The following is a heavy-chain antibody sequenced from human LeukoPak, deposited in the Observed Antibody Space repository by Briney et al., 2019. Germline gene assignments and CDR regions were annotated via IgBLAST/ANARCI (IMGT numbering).Heavy chain of an antibody. V-gene: IGHV4-34*01. CDR3: ARDRVTGTENWFDP. CDR2: INHSGST. D-gene: IGHD1-20*01. Sequence: SETLSLTCAVYGGSFSGYYWSWIRQPPGKGLEWIGEINHSGSTNYNPSLKSRVTISVDTSKNQFSLKLSSVTAADTAVYYCARDRVTGTENWFDPWGQGTLVTVSS. J-gene: IGHJ5*02. CDR1: GGSFSGYY.